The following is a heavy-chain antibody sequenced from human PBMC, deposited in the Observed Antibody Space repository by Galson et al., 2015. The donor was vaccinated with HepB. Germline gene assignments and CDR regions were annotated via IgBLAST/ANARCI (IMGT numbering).Heavy chain of an antibody. CDR1: GFIVSSNG. J-gene: IGHJ5*02. Sequence: SLRLSCAASGFIVSSNGMHWVRQAPGKGLEWVAVIWYDGSNKYYADSVKGRFTISRDTSKNTLYLQTNSLRAEDTAVYYCATDSSGMVINPPLNHWGQGTLVTVSS. CDR3: ATDSSGMVINPPLNH. V-gene: IGHV3-33*01. CDR2: IWYDGSNK. D-gene: IGHD3-3*01.